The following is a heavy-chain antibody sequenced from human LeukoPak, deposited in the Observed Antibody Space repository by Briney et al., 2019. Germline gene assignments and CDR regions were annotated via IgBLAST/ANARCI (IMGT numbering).Heavy chain of an antibody. Sequence: GGSLRLSCAASGFTFSSYGMHWVRQAPGKGLEWVTFIQYDGSNKYYADSVKGRFTISRDNSKNTVYLQMNSLRPEDTAVYYCAKSLGATRGYFEHWGQGTLVTVSS. CDR3: AKSLGATRGYFEH. D-gene: IGHD1-26*01. CDR1: GFTFSSYG. V-gene: IGHV3-30*02. J-gene: IGHJ4*02. CDR2: IQYDGSNK.